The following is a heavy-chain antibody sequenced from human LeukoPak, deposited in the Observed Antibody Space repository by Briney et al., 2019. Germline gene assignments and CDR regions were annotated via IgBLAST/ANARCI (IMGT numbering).Heavy chain of an antibody. V-gene: IGHV4-34*01. J-gene: IGHJ4*02. CDR3: ARDQDPYYDFWSGHWGYFDY. D-gene: IGHD3-3*01. CDR1: GESFSDYY. CDR2: INHSGST. Sequence: PSETLSLTCAVYGESFSDYYWSWIRQPPGKGLEWIGEINHSGSTNYSPSLKSRVTISVNTSKNQFSLKLTSVTAEDTAVYYCARDQDPYYDFWSGHWGYFDYWGQGTLVTVSS.